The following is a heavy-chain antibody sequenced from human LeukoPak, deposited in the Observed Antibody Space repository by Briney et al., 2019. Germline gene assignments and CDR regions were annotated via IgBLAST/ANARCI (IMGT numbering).Heavy chain of an antibody. D-gene: IGHD6-19*01. J-gene: IGHJ6*03. CDR1: GGSISSSTYY. Sequence: SETLSLTCTVSGGSISSSTYYWDWIRQPPGKGLEWIGSIYYSGNTYYNPSLKSRVTISVDTSKNQFSLKLSSVTATDTAVYYCARRRSSGWYYYMDVWGKGTTVTVSS. CDR2: IYYSGNT. CDR3: ARRRSSGWYYYMDV. V-gene: IGHV4-39*01.